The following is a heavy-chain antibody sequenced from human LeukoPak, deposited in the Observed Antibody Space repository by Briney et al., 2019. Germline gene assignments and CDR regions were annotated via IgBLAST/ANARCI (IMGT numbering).Heavy chain of an antibody. Sequence: SSETLSLTCAVSGGSITNSYWWTWVRQSPGKGLEWVGEIYYSGTTYYNPSLKSRVTISVDTSKNQFSLKLSSVTAADTAVYYCARGVIAAGGNDFDYWGQGTLVTVSA. D-gene: IGHD6-13*01. V-gene: IGHV4-4*02. J-gene: IGHJ4*02. CDR3: ARGVIAAGGNDFDY. CDR2: IYYSGTT. CDR1: GGSITNSYW.